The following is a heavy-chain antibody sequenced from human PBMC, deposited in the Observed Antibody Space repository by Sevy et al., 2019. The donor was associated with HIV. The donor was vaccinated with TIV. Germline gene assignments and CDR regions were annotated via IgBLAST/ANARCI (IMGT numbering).Heavy chain of an antibody. CDR2: LSGIDGRT. V-gene: IGHV3-23*01. Sequence: GGSLRLSCAASGFTFSNYAMSWVRQAPVKGLEWVSTLSGIDGRTYYPDSVKGRFTMSRDTSKNTLYLEMNSLRAEDTAIYYCAKTPHWHGTGSGYFHYWGHGSLVTVSS. CDR3: AKTPHWHGTGSGYFHY. D-gene: IGHD6-19*01. J-gene: IGHJ4*01. CDR1: GFTFSNYA.